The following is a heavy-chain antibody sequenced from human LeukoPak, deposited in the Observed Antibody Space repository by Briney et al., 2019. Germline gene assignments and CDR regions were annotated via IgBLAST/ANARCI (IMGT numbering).Heavy chain of an antibody. Sequence: GGSLRLSCAASGFTFSSFSFNWVRQAPGKGLEWVSHISGSTGSIYYADSVKGRFTISRDSAENSLYLQMSSLRAEDTAVYYCARGTITIFSYWGQGTLVTVSS. D-gene: IGHD3-3*01. V-gene: IGHV3-48*01. CDR3: ARGTITIFSY. CDR1: GFTFSSFS. J-gene: IGHJ4*02. CDR2: ISGSTGSI.